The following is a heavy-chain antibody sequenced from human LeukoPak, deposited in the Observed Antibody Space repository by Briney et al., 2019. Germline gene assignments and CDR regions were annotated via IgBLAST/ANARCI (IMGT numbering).Heavy chain of an antibody. Sequence: NPGGSLRLSCAASGFTFSSYNMNWVRQAPGKALEWVSSISSSGTYIYYADSVKGRFTISRDNAKNSLYLQMNSLRAEDTAVYYCARELLVAEVSWGQGTLVAVS. V-gene: IGHV3-21*01. CDR2: ISSSGTYI. D-gene: IGHD2-15*01. J-gene: IGHJ5*02. CDR1: GFTFSSYN. CDR3: ARELLVAEVS.